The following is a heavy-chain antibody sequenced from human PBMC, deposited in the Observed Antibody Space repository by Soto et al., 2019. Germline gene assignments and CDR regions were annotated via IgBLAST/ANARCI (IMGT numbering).Heavy chain of an antibody. CDR2: IIPILGIA. J-gene: IGHJ6*02. CDR1: GGTFSSYT. V-gene: IGHV1-69*08. D-gene: IGHD3-10*01. CDR3: AGDLRDYYGSGSYYTDYGMDV. Sequence: QVQLVQSGAEVKKPGSSVKVSCKASGGTFSSYTISWVRQAPGQGLEWMGRIIPILGIANYAQKFQGRVTITADKSTSTAYMELSSLRSEDTAVYYCAGDLRDYYGSGSYYTDYGMDVWGQGTTVTVSS.